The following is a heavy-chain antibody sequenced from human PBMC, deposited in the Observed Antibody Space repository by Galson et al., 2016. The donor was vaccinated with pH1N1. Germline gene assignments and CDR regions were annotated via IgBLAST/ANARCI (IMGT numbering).Heavy chain of an antibody. CDR3: ASYYPNYLPNYYYGSDV. V-gene: IGHV1-24*01. D-gene: IGHD3-10*01. J-gene: IGHJ6*02. Sequence: SVKVSCKVSGYSLTELSMHWVRLAPGKGLEWMGGLDPAIGETVYAQKFQGRITMTEDTSTDTAYMKLSSLTSEDTAIYYCASYYPNYLPNYYYGSDVWGQGTTVIVSS. CDR1: GYSLTELS. CDR2: LDPAIGET.